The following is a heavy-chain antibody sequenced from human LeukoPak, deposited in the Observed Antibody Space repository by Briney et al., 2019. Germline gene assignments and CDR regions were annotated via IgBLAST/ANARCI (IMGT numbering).Heavy chain of an antibody. D-gene: IGHD3-22*01. Sequence: GGSLKLSCAASGXTFSDSGMHWVRQAPGKGLEWVGRMRSKTQNYTTADAASVKGRFTISRDDSKNTAFLQMNSLKTEDTAVYYCTNYDDSSDLWGYWGQGILVTVSS. CDR1: GXTFSDSG. CDR2: MRSKTQNYTT. J-gene: IGHJ4*02. V-gene: IGHV3-73*01. CDR3: TNYDDSSDLWGY.